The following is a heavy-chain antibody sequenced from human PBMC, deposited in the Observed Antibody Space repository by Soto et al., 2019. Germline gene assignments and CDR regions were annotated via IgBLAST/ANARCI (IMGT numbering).Heavy chain of an antibody. CDR1: GGSISSSSYY. Sequence: SETLSLTCTVSGGSISSSSYYWGWIRQPPGKGLEWIGSIYYSGSTYYNPSLKSRVTISVDTSKNQFSLKLSSVTAADTAVYNCARHRHYDSSVAFDIWGQGTMVTVSS. J-gene: IGHJ3*02. CDR3: ARHRHYDSSVAFDI. CDR2: IYYSGST. D-gene: IGHD3-22*01. V-gene: IGHV4-39*01.